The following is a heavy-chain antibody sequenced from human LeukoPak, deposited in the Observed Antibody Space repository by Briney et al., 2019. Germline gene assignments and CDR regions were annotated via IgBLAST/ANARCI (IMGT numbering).Heavy chain of an antibody. CDR1: GGSISSSNW. J-gene: IGHJ4*02. D-gene: IGHD6-13*01. CDR3: ARHEVEYRSSSWYLDPTTYYFDY. Sequence: SETLSLTCAVSGGSISSSNWWSWVRQPPGKGLEWIGEIYHSGSTNYNPSLKSRVTISVDTSKNQFSLKLSSVTAADTAVYYCARHEVEYRSSSWYLDPTTYYFDYWGQGTLVTVSS. CDR2: IYHSGST. V-gene: IGHV4-4*02.